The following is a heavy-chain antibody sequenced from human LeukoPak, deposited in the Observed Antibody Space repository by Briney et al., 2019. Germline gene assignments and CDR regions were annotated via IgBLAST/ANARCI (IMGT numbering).Heavy chain of an antibody. CDR1: GFAFSSYA. V-gene: IGHV3-23*01. J-gene: IGHJ3*02. Sequence: GGSLRLSCAASGFAFSSYAMTWVRQAPGKGLEWDSGIGSGSGGRTYYADSVKGRFSISRDNSKNTLYLQMNSLRAEDTAVYYCAKDCPNDAFDIWGQGTMVTVSS. CDR3: AKDCPNDAFDI. CDR2: IGSGSGGRT.